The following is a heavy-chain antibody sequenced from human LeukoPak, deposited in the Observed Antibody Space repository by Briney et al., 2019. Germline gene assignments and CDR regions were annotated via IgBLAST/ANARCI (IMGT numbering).Heavy chain of an antibody. Sequence: PSETLSLTCTVSGGSISSGGYYWSWIRQHPGKGLEWIGYIYYSGSTYYNPSLKSRVTISVDTSKNQFSLKLSSVTAADTAVYYCASHSHYYDSSGYYVSAFDIWGQGTVVTVSS. J-gene: IGHJ3*02. V-gene: IGHV4-31*03. D-gene: IGHD3-22*01. CDR1: GGSISSGGYY. CDR2: IYYSGST. CDR3: ASHSHYYDSSGYYVSAFDI.